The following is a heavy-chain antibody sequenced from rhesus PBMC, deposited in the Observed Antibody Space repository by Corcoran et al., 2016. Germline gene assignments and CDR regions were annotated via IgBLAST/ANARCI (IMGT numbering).Heavy chain of an antibody. V-gene: IGHV4-99*01. CDR3: ARHLRYSSGWSIDY. Sequence: QVQLQESGPGLVKPSETQSLTCAVSGYAISRGYYWGGTRQPPGKGLEWIGYSGGSSGRPSSTPSLRRLVTLSNATSKTHFSLPLRSVTAAATALYYCARHLRYSSGWSIDYWGQGVLVTVSS. CDR1: GYAISRGYY. J-gene: IGHJ4*01. CDR2: SGGSSGRP. D-gene: IGHD6S26*01.